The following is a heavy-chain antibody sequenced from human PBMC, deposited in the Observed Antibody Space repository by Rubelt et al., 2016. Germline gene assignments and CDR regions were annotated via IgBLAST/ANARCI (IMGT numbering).Heavy chain of an antibody. D-gene: IGHD4-17*01. CDR3: AKVPIRTVTSTFDY. J-gene: IGHJ4*02. CDR2: INSDGSST. Sequence: EVQLVESGGGLVQPGGSLRLSCAASGFTFSSYWMHWVRQAPGKGLVWVSRINSDGSSTSYADSVKGRFTISRDNSKNTLYLQMNSLRAEDTAVYYWAKVPIRTVTSTFDYWGQGTLVTVSS. V-gene: IGHV3-74*01. CDR1: GFTFSSYW.